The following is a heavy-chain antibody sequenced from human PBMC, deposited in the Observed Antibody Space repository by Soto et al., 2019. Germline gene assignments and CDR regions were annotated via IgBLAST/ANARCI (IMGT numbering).Heavy chain of an antibody. J-gene: IGHJ2*01. V-gene: IGHV3-33*01. D-gene: IGHD6-19*01. CDR1: GFTFSTSV. Sequence: QVQLVESGGGVVQPGRSLRLSCAASGFTFSTSVMHWVRQAPGKGLEWVAVIWFDGSNKYYADSVKGRFTISGDNSKNTLYLQMNSLRAEDTALYSCARSMFNGDSCQLTPSSGCANWYFDLWGRGTLVTVSS. CDR2: IWFDGSNK. CDR3: ARSMFNGDSCQLTPSSGCANWYFDL.